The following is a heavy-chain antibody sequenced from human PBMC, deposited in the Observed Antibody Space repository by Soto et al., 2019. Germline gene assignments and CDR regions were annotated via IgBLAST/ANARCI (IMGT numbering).Heavy chain of an antibody. CDR2: IYYSGST. CDR3: GSGSYYNDDY. Sequence: SETLSLTCTVSGGSISSGGYYWSWIRQHPGKGLEWIGYIYYSGSTYYNPSLKSRVTISVDTSKNQFSLKLSSVTAADTAEYYYGSGSYYNDDYWGQGTLVTVSS. V-gene: IGHV4-31*03. CDR1: GGSISSGGYY. J-gene: IGHJ4*02. D-gene: IGHD3-10*01.